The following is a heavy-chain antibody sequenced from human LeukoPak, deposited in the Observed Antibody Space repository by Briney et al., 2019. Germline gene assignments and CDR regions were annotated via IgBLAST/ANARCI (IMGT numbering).Heavy chain of an antibody. D-gene: IGHD2/OR15-2a*01. CDR1: GYSFTSYW. CDR3: ARVMTTLTGFDF. CDR2: IFPADSDT. J-gene: IGHJ4*02. Sequence: GESLKISCKGSGYSFTSYWVAWVRQMPGKGLEWMGIIFPADSDTRYSPSFQGQVTISADKSITTAYLQWSSLKASDTAMYYCARVMTTLTGFDFWGQGTLVTVSS. V-gene: IGHV5-51*01.